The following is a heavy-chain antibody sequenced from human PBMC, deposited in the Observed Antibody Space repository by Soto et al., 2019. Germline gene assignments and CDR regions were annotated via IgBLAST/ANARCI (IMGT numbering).Heavy chain of an antibody. D-gene: IGHD5-12*01. CDR2: IYYSGST. J-gene: IGHJ6*03. CDR1: GGSISSYY. Sequence: SETLSLTCTVSGGSISSYYWSWIRQPPGKGLEWIGYIYYSGSTNYNPSLKSRVTISVDTSKNQFSLKLSSVTAADTAVYYCARGNVDIVATTQYYYYMDVWGKGTTVTVSS. V-gene: IGHV4-59*01. CDR3: ARGNVDIVATTQYYYYMDV.